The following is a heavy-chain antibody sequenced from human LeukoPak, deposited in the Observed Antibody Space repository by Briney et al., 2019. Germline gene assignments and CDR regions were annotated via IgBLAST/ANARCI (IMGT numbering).Heavy chain of an antibody. CDR3: ARGGYDYVWGSYRVFDY. D-gene: IGHD3-16*02. CDR1: GFTFSSYA. CDR2: ISSVGGST. J-gene: IGHJ4*02. V-gene: IGHV3-64*01. Sequence: PGGSLRLSCAASGFTFSSYAMHWVRQAPGKGLEYVSAISSVGGSTYYANSVKGRFTISRDNSKNTLYLQMGSLRAEDMAVYYCARGGYDYVWGSYRVFDYWGQGTLVTASS.